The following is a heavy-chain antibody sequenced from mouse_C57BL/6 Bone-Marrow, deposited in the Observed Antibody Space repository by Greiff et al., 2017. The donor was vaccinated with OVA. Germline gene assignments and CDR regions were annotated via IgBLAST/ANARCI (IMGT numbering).Heavy chain of an antibody. V-gene: IGHV5-17*01. CDR1: GFTFSDYG. J-gene: IGHJ2*01. D-gene: IGHD2-5*01. CDR2: ISSGSSTI. CDR3: AAYYSKPWDY. Sequence: EVKVVESGGGLVKPGGSLKLSCAASGFTFSDYGLHWFRQAPATGLAWVAYISSGSSTIYYADTVKGRFTISRDNAKNTLFLQMTSLRSEDTAMYYCAAYYSKPWDYGGKGTTRTVSS.